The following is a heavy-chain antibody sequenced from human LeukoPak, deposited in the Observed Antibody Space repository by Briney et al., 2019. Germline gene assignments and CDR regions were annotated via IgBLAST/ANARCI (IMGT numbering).Heavy chain of an antibody. V-gene: IGHV3-33*01. CDR3: ARGVDYYDSSGTIDY. J-gene: IGHJ4*02. D-gene: IGHD3-22*01. CDR2: VWYDGSKT. CDR1: GVTFSSYA. Sequence: GRSLRLSCAASGVTFSSYAMHWVRQAPGKGLEWVAVVWYDGSKTYSADSVKGRITISRDDSKNTLYLQMNSLRAEDTAVYYCARGVDYYDSSGTIDYWGQGTLVTVSS.